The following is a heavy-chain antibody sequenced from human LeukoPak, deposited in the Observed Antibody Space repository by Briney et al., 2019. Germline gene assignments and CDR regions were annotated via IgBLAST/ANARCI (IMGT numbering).Heavy chain of an antibody. Sequence: ASVKVSCKASGYTFTGYYMHWVRQAPGQGLEWMGWINPNSGGTNYAQKFQGRVTMTRDTSISTAYMELSRLRSDDTAVYYCARDLGWFGEFDNWFDPWGQGTLVTFSA. J-gene: IGHJ5*02. D-gene: IGHD3-10*01. V-gene: IGHV1-2*02. CDR3: ARDLGWFGEFDNWFDP. CDR1: GYTFTGYY. CDR2: INPNSGGT.